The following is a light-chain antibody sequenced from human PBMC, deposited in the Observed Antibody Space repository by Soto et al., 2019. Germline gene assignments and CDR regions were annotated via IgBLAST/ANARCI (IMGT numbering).Light chain of an antibody. Sequence: DIQMTQSPSTLSASVGDRVTITCRASQRISSRLAWYQQKQGTAPTLLIYKASSLESGVPSRFSGSGYGTEFSITISRLQREDFATYDCQHYNKFPWTFGQG. CDR2: KAS. V-gene: IGKV1-5*03. CDR3: QHYNKFPWT. J-gene: IGKJ1*01. CDR1: QRISSR.